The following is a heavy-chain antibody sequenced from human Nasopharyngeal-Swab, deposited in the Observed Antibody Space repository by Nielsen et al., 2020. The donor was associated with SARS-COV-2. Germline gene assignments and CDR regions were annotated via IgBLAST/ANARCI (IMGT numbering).Heavy chain of an antibody. Sequence: VRQMPGKGLEWVGRIRSKANSYATAYAASVKGRFTISRDDSKNTLYLQMNSLRAEDTAVYYCARVQGGYDSSGSLLLPFHFDYWGQGTLVTVSS. J-gene: IGHJ4*02. D-gene: IGHD3-22*01. CDR2: IRSKANSYAT. CDR3: ARVQGGYDSSGSLLLPFHFDY. V-gene: IGHV3-73*01.